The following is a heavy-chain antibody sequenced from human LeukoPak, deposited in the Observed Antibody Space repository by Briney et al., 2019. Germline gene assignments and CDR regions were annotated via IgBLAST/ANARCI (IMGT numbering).Heavy chain of an antibody. CDR1: GFTFCSYE. CDR2: NSSWGSTI. CDR3: ARDVRSTSCLDS. V-gene: IGHV3-48*03. D-gene: IGHD2-2*01. Sequence: GGPLRLFCAASGFTFCSYEMKWVPRAPGKGLVWVSYNSSWGSTIYYADSVKGRFTIATDNAKNTLYLQMNSLRTADTARSHCARDVRSTSCLDSWGHGTLVTVSS. J-gene: IGHJ5*01.